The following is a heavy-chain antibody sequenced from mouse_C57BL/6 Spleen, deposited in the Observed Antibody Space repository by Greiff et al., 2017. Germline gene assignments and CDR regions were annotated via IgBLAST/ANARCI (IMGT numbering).Heavy chain of an antibody. Sequence: EVQLVESGGGLVKPGGSLKLSCAASGFTFSSYAMSWVRQTPEKRLEWVATISDGGSYTYYPDNVKGRFTISRDNAKNTLYLQMSHLKSEDTAMYYCARDPYYYGRSGYFDYWGQGTTLTVSS. J-gene: IGHJ2*01. CDR1: GFTFSSYA. D-gene: IGHD1-1*01. CDR2: ISDGGSYT. CDR3: ARDPYYYGRSGYFDY. V-gene: IGHV5-4*01.